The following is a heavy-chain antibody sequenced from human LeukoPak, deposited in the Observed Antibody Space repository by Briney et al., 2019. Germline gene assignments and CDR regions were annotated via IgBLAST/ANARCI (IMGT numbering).Heavy chain of an antibody. V-gene: IGHV3-7*03. CDR3: AREYGRFGELGMDV. Sequence: GGSLRLPCAASGFTFSSYWMSWVRQAPGKGLEWVANIKQDGSEKYYVDSVKGRFTISRDNAKNSLYLQMNSLRAEDTAVYYCAREYGRFGELGMDVWGKGTTVTVSS. J-gene: IGHJ6*04. D-gene: IGHD3-10*01. CDR2: IKQDGSEK. CDR1: GFTFSSYW.